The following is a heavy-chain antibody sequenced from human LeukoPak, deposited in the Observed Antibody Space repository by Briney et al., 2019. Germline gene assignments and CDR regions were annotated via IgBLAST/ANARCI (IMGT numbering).Heavy chain of an antibody. V-gene: IGHV4-4*07. J-gene: IGHJ6*03. Sequence: SETLSLTCTVSGGSISSYYWSWIRQPAGKGLEWIGRIYTSGSTNYNPSLKSRVTMSVDTSKNQFSLKLSSVTAADTAVYYCARDRGSGNYPLFYYYYYMDVWGKGTTVTISS. CDR3: ARDRGSGNYPLFYYYYYMDV. CDR2: IYTSGST. D-gene: IGHD3-10*01. CDR1: GGSISSYY.